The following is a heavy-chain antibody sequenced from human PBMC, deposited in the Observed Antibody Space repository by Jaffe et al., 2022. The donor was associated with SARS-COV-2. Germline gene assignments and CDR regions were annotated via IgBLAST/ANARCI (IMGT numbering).Heavy chain of an antibody. D-gene: IGHD6-13*01. V-gene: IGHV3-21*01. CDR2: ISSSSSYI. Sequence: EVQLVESGGGLVKPGGSLRLSCAASGFTFSSYSMNWVRQAPGKGLEWVSSISSSSSYIYYADSVKGRFTISRDNAKNSLYLQMNSLRAEDTAVYYCARDPHSERSPDYWGQGTLVTVSS. J-gene: IGHJ4*02. CDR3: ARDPHSERSPDY. CDR1: GFTFSSYS.